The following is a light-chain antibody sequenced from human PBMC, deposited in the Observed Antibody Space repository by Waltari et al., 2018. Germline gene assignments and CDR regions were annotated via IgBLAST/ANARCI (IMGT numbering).Light chain of an antibody. Sequence: DIVMTQSPDSLAVSLGERATINCKSSQNILYSSNNKYYLAWYQQKSGQPPKLLNYWASTRASGVPDRFSGSGSGTDFTLTISSLQAEDVAVYYCQQYYSTPPTFGQGTKVEIK. CDR2: WAS. CDR1: QNILYSSNNKYY. CDR3: QQYYSTPPT. V-gene: IGKV4-1*01. J-gene: IGKJ1*01.